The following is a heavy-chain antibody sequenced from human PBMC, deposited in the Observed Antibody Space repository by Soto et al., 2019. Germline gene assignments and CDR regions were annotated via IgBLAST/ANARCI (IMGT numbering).Heavy chain of an antibody. CDR2: ISYDGINR. J-gene: IGHJ6*02. D-gene: IGHD3-3*01. CDR1: GFTFSSYG. V-gene: IGHV3-30*18. Sequence: SGGSLRLSCAASGFTFSSYGMHWVRQAPGKGLEWVAVISYDGINRYYVDSVKGRFTISRDNSKNTLYLQMNSLRAEDTAVYYCAKEGHYDFWSGYYPPPGYYYGMDVWRQGTTVTVSS. CDR3: AKEGHYDFWSGYYPPPGYYYGMDV.